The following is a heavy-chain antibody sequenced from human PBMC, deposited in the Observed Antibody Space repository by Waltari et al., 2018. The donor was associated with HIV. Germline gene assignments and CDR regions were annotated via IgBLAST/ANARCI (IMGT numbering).Heavy chain of an antibody. CDR3: VKDPTTITRGYFDL. V-gene: IGHV3-23*01. D-gene: IGHD4-4*01. CDR2: LTSAGSIT. CDR1: GFTFSNYA. Sequence: EEQLLESGGGLGQPGGSLRLSCVASGFTFSNYAMTWLRQIPGKGLEWVEGLTSAGSITYPADSVQGRFIISRDNSKHTLFLQMTNLRVEDTAVYYCVKDPTTITRGYFDLWGRGTLVTVSS. J-gene: IGHJ2*01.